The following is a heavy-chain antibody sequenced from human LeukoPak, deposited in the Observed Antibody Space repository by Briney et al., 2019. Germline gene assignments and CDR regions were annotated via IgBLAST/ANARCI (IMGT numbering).Heavy chain of an antibody. CDR2: IIPIFGTA. J-gene: IGHJ4*02. D-gene: IGHD2-2*01. CDR1: GGTFSSYA. CDR3: ATVPIRIRVFDY. V-gene: IGHV1-69*06. Sequence: SVKVSCKASGGTFSSYAISWVRQAPGQGLEWMGGIIPIFGTANYAQKFQGRVTMTEDTSTDTAYMELSSLRSEDTAVYYCATVPIRIRVFDYWGQGTLVTVSS.